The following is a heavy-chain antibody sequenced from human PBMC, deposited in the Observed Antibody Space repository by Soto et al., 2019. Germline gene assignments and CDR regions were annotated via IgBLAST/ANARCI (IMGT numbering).Heavy chain of an antibody. J-gene: IGHJ4*02. CDR3: ATHQYGIFPY. CDR1: GYPFTTYY. D-gene: IGHD1-26*01. V-gene: IGHV1-2*02. Sequence: ASVKVSCKVSGYPFTTYYIHWVRQAPGQGLEWMGWIDPRIGGTVYEQKFQGRVTMTRDKSISTVYMDLSGLTSDDTALYYCATHQYGIFPYWGQGSMLTIST. CDR2: IDPRIGGT.